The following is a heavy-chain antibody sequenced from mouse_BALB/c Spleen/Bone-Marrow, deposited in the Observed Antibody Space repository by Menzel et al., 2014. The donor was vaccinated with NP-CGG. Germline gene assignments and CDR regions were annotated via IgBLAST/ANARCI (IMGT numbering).Heavy chain of an antibody. CDR2: IDPANGNT. Sequence: VQLQQSGAELVKPGASVKLSCTASGFNIKDTYMHWVKQRPEQGLEWIGRIDPANGNTKYDPKFQGKATITADASSNTASLWLRGPTSQGTAAYVCARRYFFAYWGQGTLVTVSS. CDR1: GFNIKDTY. CDR3: ARRYFFAY. D-gene: IGHD1-1*01. V-gene: IGHV14-3*02. J-gene: IGHJ3*01.